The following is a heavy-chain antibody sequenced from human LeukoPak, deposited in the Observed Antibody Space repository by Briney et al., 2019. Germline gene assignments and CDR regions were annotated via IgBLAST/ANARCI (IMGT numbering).Heavy chain of an antibody. V-gene: IGHV1-2*02. J-gene: IGHJ6*03. CDR1: GYTFTGHY. D-gene: IGHD6-19*01. CDR3: ARAAIAVAGDYHYHYMDV. Sequence: ASVKVSCKASGYTFTGHYMHWARQAPGQGLEWMGWIYPTSGDIDYSHIFEGRVTMTRDTSTSTAYMELSRLRSDDTAVCYCARAAIAVAGDYHYHYMDVWGKGTTVTVSS. CDR2: IYPTSGDI.